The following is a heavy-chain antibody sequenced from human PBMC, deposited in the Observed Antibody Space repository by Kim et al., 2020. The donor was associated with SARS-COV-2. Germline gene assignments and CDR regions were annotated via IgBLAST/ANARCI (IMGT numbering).Heavy chain of an antibody. V-gene: IGHV4-34*01. Sequence: SETLSLTCAVYGGSFSGYYWSWIRQPPGKGLEWIGEINHSGSTNYNPSLKSRVTISVDTSKNQFSLKLSSVTAADTAVYYCARRGILYFWSAKPFDYWGQGTLVTVSS. D-gene: IGHD3-3*01. CDR3: ARRGILYFWSAKPFDY. CDR1: GGSFSGYY. J-gene: IGHJ4*02. CDR2: INHSGST.